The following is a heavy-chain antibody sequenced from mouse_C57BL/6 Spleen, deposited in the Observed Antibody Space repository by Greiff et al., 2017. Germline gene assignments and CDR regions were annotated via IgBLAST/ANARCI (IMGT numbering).Heavy chain of an antibody. J-gene: IGHJ1*03. CDR2: IYPGSGST. V-gene: IGHV1-55*01. CDR3: ARRDYGGYFDV. CDR1: GYTFTSYW. Sequence: VQLQQPGAELVKPGASVKMSCKASGYTFTSYWITWVKQRPGQGLEWIGAIYPGSGSTNYHEKFKSQATLSVDTATSTAYMQLSSLTSEDSAVYYCARRDYGGYFDVGGRGTTATVTS. D-gene: IGHD2-4*01.